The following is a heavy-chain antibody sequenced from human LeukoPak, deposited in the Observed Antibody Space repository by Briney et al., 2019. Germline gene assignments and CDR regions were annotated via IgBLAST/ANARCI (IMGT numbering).Heavy chain of an antibody. V-gene: IGHV3-30*18. CDR3: AKDLVAAAGNYYYYGMDA. CDR2: ISYDGSNM. Sequence: GGSLRLSCAASGFTFSSYGMHWVRQAPGKGLEWVAVISYDGSNMYYADSVKGRFTISRDNSKNTHFLQMNSLRAEDTAVYYCAKDLVAAAGNYYYYGMDAWGKGTTVTVSS. J-gene: IGHJ6*04. CDR1: GFTFSSYG. D-gene: IGHD6-13*01.